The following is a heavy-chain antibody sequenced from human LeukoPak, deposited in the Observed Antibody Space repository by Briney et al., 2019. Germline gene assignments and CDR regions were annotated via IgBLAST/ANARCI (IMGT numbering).Heavy chain of an antibody. CDR2: IYPGDSDT. Sequence: GETLKISCKGSGYSFTSYWMGWVRQMPGKGMEWMGIIYPGDSDTRYSPSFQGQVTISADKSISTAYLQWSSLKASDTAMYYCARRERNCSSTSCYTVDYWGQGTMVTVSS. CDR3: ARRERNCSSTSCYTVDY. J-gene: IGHJ4*02. V-gene: IGHV5-51*01. D-gene: IGHD2-2*02. CDR1: GYSFTSYW.